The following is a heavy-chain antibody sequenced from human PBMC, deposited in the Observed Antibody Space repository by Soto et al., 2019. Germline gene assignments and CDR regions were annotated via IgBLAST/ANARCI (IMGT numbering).Heavy chain of an antibody. CDR1: GYSFTSYW. CDR2: IDPSDSYT. V-gene: IGHV5-10-1*01. D-gene: IGHD6-19*01. J-gene: IGHJ6*02. CDR3: ARQLHHGYSSSYYVMDV. Sequence: NPGESLKISCKGSGYSFTSYWISWVRQMPGKGLEWMGRIDPSDSYTNYSPSFQGHVTISADKSISTAYLQWSSLKASDTAMYYCARQLHHGYSSSYYVMDVWGQGTTVTVSS.